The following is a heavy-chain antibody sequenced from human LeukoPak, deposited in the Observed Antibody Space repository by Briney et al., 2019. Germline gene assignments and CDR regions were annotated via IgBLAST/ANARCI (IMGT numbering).Heavy chain of an antibody. Sequence: ASVKVSCKASGGTFSSYAISWVRQAPGQGLEWMGGIIPIFGTANYAQKFQGRVTITADESTSTAYMELSSLRSEDTAVYYCARDQSPPLEGSGMGMDVWGQGTTVTVSS. J-gene: IGHJ6*02. D-gene: IGHD3-10*01. V-gene: IGHV1-69*13. CDR3: ARDQSPPLEGSGMGMDV. CDR2: IIPIFGTA. CDR1: GGTFSSYA.